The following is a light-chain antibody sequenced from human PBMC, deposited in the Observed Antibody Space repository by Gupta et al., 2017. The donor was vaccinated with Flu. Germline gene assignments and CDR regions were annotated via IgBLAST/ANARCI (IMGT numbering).Light chain of an antibody. CDR2: DAS. J-gene: IGKJ2*01. CDR3: HQYDSVPYT. V-gene: IGKV1-33*01. CDR1: QDINTY. Sequence: IQMTQSPSSLSASVGDRVTVTCQASQDINTYLNWFQQKPGKAPRLLIFDASNLKTGVPSRFSGGGSGTDFTFTISSLQPEDIATYYCHQYDSVPYTFGQGTKLEIK.